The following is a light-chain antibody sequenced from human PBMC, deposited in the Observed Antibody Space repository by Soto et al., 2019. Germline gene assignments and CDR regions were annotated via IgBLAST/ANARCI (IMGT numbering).Light chain of an antibody. J-gene: IGKJ3*01. CDR2: ATS. CDR3: QQRSSWPFT. Sequence: VFPQSPATLSLSSGEGATLSCRASQSICNYFAWYQQKPSQAPRLLIYATSNRATCIPARFSGSGSGTDFTLTISSLEPEDFAVYYCQQRSSWPFTFGPGTKVDIK. CDR1: QSICNY. V-gene: IGKV3-11*01.